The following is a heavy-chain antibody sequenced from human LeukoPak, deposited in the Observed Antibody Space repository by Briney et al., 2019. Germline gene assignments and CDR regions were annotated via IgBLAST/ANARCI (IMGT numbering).Heavy chain of an antibody. CDR3: DQIYTYGSSQFDY. V-gene: IGHV3-48*03. CDR2: ISSSGSTI. Sequence: GGSLRLSCAASGFTFSNYEMNWVRQAPGKGLEWVSYISSSGSTIYYADSVKGRFTISRDNAKNSLYLQMNSLRAEDTAVYYCDQIYTYGSSQFDYWGQGTLVTVSS. J-gene: IGHJ4*02. D-gene: IGHD5-18*01. CDR1: GFTFSNYE.